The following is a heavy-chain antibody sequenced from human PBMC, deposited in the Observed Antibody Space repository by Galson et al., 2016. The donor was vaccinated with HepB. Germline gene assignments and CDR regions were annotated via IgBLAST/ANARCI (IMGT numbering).Heavy chain of an antibody. D-gene: IGHD3-22*01. CDR2: ISYDGSYK. J-gene: IGHJ4*02. CDR3: ARPATYYYDSSGYYYDAYFDY. Sequence: SLRLSCAASGFTFSNYDMHWVRQAPGKGLEWVALISYDGSYKYYADSVKGRFTISRDNSKDTLYLQMNSLRPEDTAVFYCARPATYYYDSSGYYYDAYFDYWGQGTLVTVSS. V-gene: IGHV3-30*04. CDR1: GFTFSNYD.